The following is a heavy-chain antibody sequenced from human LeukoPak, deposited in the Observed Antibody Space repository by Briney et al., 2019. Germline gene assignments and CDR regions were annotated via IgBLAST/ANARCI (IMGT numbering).Heavy chain of an antibody. CDR1: GFTFSSYE. J-gene: IGHJ4*02. D-gene: IGHD5-18*01. CDR3: ARDAVDTAKS. CDR2: ISSSGSTI. V-gene: IGHV3-48*03. Sequence: GGSLRLSCAASGFTFSSYEMNWVRQAPGKGLEGVSYISSSGSTIYYADSVKGRFTISRDNAKNSLYLQMNSLRAEDTAVYYCARDAVDTAKSWGQGTLVTVSS.